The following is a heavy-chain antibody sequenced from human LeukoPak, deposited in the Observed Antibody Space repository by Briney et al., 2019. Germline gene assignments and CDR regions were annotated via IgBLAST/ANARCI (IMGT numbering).Heavy chain of an antibody. Sequence: PGGSLRLSCAASGFTFSSYGMSWVRQAPGKGLEWVGRIKSKTDGGTTDYAAPVKGRFTISRDDSKNTLFLQMNSLKTEDTAVYYCATDLSSNNGHYFDYWGQGTLVTVSS. CDR1: GFTFSSYG. CDR3: ATDLSSNNGHYFDY. D-gene: IGHD1/OR15-1a*01. V-gene: IGHV3-15*01. J-gene: IGHJ4*02. CDR2: IKSKTDGGTT.